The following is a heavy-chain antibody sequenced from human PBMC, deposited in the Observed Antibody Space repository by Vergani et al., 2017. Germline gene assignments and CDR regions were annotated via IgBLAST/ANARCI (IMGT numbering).Heavy chain of an antibody. D-gene: IGHD4-17*01. CDR1: GFTFSSYA. CDR2: ISYDGSNK. V-gene: IGHV3-30-3*01. Sequence: QVQLVESGGGVVQPGRSLRLSCAASGFTFSSYAMHWVRQAPGKGLERVAVISYDGSNKYYADSVKGRFTISRDNSKNTLYLQMNSLRAEDTAVYYCARGASGDYVSSFDYWGQGTLVTVSS. CDR3: ARGASGDYVSSFDY. J-gene: IGHJ4*02.